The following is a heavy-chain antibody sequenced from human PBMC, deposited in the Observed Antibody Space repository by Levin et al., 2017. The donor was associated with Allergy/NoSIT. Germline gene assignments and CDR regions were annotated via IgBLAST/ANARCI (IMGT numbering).Heavy chain of an antibody. CDR3: ARDLGWYTFDH. V-gene: IGHV4-61*01. Sequence: PSETLSLTCTVSGGSVSSGNYYWSWIRQPPAPGKGLEWIGYVHSRGSINYSPSLKSRATISADTSKNQFSLKLTSVTASDTAVYYCARDLGWYTFDHWGQGALVTVSS. J-gene: IGHJ4*02. CDR1: GGSVSSGNYY. D-gene: IGHD6-19*01. CDR2: VHSRGSI.